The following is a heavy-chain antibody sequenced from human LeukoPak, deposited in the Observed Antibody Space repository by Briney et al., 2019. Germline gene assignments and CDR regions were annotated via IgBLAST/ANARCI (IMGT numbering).Heavy chain of an antibody. CDR1: GGSFSGYY. CDR3: ARVGFIVGAKGLNWFDP. D-gene: IGHD1-26*01. J-gene: IGHJ5*02. Sequence: SETLSLTCAVYGGSFSGYYWSWIRQPPGKGLEWIGEINHSGSTNYNPSLKSRVTISVDTSKNQFSLKLSSVTAADTAVYYCARVGFIVGAKGLNWFDPWGQGTLVTVSS. V-gene: IGHV4-34*01. CDR2: INHSGST.